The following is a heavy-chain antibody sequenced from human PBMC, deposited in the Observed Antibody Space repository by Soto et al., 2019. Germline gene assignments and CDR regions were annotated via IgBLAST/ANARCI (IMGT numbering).Heavy chain of an antibody. V-gene: IGHV4-39*01. CDR2: IYYSGST. CDR1: GGSISSSSYY. CDR3: ARNSNDILTDFDY. Sequence: PSETLSLTCTVSGGSISSSSYYWGWIRQPPGKGLEWIGSIYYSGSTYYNPSLKSRVTISVDTSKNQFSLKLSSVTAADTAVYYCARNSNDILTDFDYWGQGTLVTVSS. J-gene: IGHJ4*02. D-gene: IGHD3-9*01.